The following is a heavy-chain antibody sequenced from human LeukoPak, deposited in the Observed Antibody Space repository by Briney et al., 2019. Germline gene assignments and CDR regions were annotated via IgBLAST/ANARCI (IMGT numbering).Heavy chain of an antibody. D-gene: IGHD1-26*01. CDR2: IKSKSYGGST. CDR3: TTVGATTMFLGY. Sequence: GGSLRLSCAASGLTFSKVWMSWVRQAPGKGLEWVGRIKSKSYGGSTDYAAPVKGRFTISRDDSKNTLYLQMNDLKTEDTAVYYCTTVGATTMFLGYRGQGTLVTVSS. J-gene: IGHJ4*02. CDR1: GLTFSKVW. V-gene: IGHV3-15*01.